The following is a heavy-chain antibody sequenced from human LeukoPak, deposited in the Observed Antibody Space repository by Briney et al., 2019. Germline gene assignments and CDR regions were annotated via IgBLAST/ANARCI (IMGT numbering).Heavy chain of an antibody. CDR3: ARGRRSSSELVPLYNWLDL. Sequence: SETLSLTCTVSGGSISSGDYYWSWIRQPPGKGLEWIAYMYYSGSTYYNPSLKSRVTISVDTSKNQFSLKLSSVTAADTAVYYCARGRRSSSELVPLYNWLDLWGQGTLVTVYS. CDR1: GGSISSGDYY. V-gene: IGHV4-30-4*01. CDR2: MYYSGST. J-gene: IGHJ5*02. D-gene: IGHD6-6*01.